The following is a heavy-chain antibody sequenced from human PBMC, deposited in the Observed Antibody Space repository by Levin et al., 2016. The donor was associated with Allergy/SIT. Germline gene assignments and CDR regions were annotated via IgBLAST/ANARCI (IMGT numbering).Heavy chain of an antibody. CDR3: ARAEYDFWSGYTPLNWFDP. CDR1: GYTFTSYD. CDR2: MNPNSGNT. J-gene: IGHJ5*02. D-gene: IGHD3-3*01. Sequence: ASVKVSCKASGYTFTSYDINWVRQATGQGLEWMGWMNPNSGNTGYAQKFQGRVTITADESTSTAYMELSSLRSEDTAVYYCARAEYDFWSGYTPLNWFDPWGQGTLVTVSS. V-gene: IGHV1-8*01.